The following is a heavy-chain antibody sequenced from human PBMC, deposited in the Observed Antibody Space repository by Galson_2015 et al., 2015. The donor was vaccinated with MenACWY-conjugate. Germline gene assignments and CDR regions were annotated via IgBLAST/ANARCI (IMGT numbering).Heavy chain of an antibody. D-gene: IGHD3-22*01. CDR2: IIPMLRMA. V-gene: IGHV1-69*04. CDR1: GGTFNSHT. CDR3: AKEGGRDSTGYYLPGTYGMDV. Sequence: SVKVSCKASGGTFNSHTISWVRQAPGQGLEWMGRIIPMLRMANYAQKFQGRVTITADKSASTAYLELGSLRSEDTAVYYCAKEGGRDSTGYYLPGTYGMDVWGQGTTVTVAS. J-gene: IGHJ6*02.